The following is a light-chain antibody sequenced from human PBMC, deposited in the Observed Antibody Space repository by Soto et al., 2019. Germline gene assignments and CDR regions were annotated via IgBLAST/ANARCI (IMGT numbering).Light chain of an antibody. CDR3: QQYYSTALT. J-gene: IGKJ4*01. CDR2: WAS. CDR1: QSVLYSSNSKNY. V-gene: IGKV4-1*01. Sequence: DIVMTQSLDSLAVSLGERATINCKSSQSVLYSSNSKNYLAWYQQKPGQPPKLLIYWASTRESGVPDRFSGSGSGTDFTLTISSLQAEDVAVYYCQQYYSTALTFGGGTKVEIK.